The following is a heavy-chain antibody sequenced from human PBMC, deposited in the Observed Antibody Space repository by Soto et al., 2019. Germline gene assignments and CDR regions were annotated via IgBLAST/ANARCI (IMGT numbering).Heavy chain of an antibody. CDR1: GFTFSSYA. V-gene: IGHV3-23*01. D-gene: IGHD3-3*01. CDR2: ISGSGGST. CDR3: AKNRDYDFWSGYFNWFDP. J-gene: IGHJ5*02. Sequence: GGSLRLSCAASGFTFSSYAMSWVRQAPGKGLEWVSAISGSGGSTYFADSVKGRFTISRDNSQNTLYLQMNSLRAGDTAVYYCAKNRDYDFWSGYFNWFDPWGQGTLVTVSS.